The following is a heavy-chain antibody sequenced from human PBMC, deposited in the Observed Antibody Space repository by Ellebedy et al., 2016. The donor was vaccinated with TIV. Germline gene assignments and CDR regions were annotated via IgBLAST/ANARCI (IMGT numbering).Heavy chain of an antibody. V-gene: IGHV4-59*01. Sequence: SETLSLXXYVSGGSITSDYWNWIRRPPGKGLEWIGYIHHTGDTNCNPSLKGRVTLSVDTSKNRFSLRITSVTAANTAVYYCARAGIDGTGYYLGSWGPGTRLTVSS. J-gene: IGHJ4*02. CDR2: IHHTGDT. CDR3: ARAGIDGTGYYLGS. CDR1: GGSITSDY. D-gene: IGHD3/OR15-3a*01.